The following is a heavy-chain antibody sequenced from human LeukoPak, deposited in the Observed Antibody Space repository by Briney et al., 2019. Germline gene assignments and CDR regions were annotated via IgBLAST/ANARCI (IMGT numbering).Heavy chain of an antibody. D-gene: IGHD5-24*01. V-gene: IGHV1-2*02. Sequence: ASVTDSFKASGYTFTDYLIHWVGQAPGQGLEWMGWIKSYSGEAHYSPKLQGRVNLTRDPPVSIDYMELSSLTSDDTAVYYCARDGDGRINFVYWGQGTLVTVSS. J-gene: IGHJ4*02. CDR3: ARDGDGRINFVY. CDR1: GYTFTDYL. CDR2: IKSYSGEA.